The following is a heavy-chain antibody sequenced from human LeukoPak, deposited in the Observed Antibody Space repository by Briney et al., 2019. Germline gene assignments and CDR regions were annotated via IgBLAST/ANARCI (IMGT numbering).Heavy chain of an antibody. J-gene: IGHJ4*02. D-gene: IGHD2-21*01. CDR3: ARHTRVEHIVVSGTFDY. V-gene: IGHV4-39*01. CDR1: GGSISSSSYY. CDR2: IYYSGST. Sequence: SETLSLTCTVSGGSISSSSYYWGWIRQPPGKGLEWIGSIYYSGSTYHDPSLKSRVTISVDTSKNQFSLKLSSVTAADTAVYYCARHTRVEHIVVSGTFDYWGQGTLVTVSS.